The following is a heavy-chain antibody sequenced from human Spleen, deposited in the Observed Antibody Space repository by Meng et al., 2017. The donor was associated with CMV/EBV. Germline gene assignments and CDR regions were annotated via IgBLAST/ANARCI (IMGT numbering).Heavy chain of an antibody. V-gene: IGHV4-34*01. CDR3: ARSGGELMVYAPSRNWFDP. D-gene: IGHD2-8*01. Sequence: SETLSLTCAVYGGSLSGYYWSWIRQPPGKGLEWIGEINHSGSTNYNPSLKSRVTISVDTSKNQFSLKLSSVTAADTAVYYCARSGGELMVYAPSRNWFDPWGQGTLVTVSS. CDR1: GGSLSGYY. CDR2: INHSGST. J-gene: IGHJ5*02.